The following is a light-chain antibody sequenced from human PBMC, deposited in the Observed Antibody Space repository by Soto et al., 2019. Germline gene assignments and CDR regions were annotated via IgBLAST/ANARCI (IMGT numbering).Light chain of an antibody. V-gene: IGKV1-39*01. J-gene: IGKJ2*01. CDR1: QSISTY. Sequence: DIQMTQSPSSLSASVGDRVTITCRASQSISTYLNWYQQKPGKAPKLLICAASNLQSGVPSRFTGSGSGTDFALTISSLQPEDFATYYCQQTKNTPYTFGQRTKLEIK. CDR2: AAS. CDR3: QQTKNTPYT.